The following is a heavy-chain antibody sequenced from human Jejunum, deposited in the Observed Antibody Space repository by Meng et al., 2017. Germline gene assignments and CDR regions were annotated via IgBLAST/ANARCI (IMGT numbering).Heavy chain of an antibody. V-gene: IGHV3-23*01. CDR2: ISDSGGRT. CDR3: AKGQTHSWYYFDN. D-gene: IGHD6-13*01. J-gene: IGHJ4*02. CDR1: GFTCSSYA. Sequence: GESLMISCAASGFTCSSYAMSLVRQAPGKGLEWVSVISDSGGRTYYADSVKGRFTISRDNSMNTLYLQRDSLRAENTAIYYCAKGQTHSWYYFDNWGQGTLVTVSS.